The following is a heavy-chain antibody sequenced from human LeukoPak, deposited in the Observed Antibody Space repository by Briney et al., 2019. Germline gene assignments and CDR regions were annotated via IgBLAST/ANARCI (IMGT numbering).Heavy chain of an antibody. Sequence: GESLKISCKGSGFTFSSYAMSWVRQAPGKGLEWVSAISGSGGSTYYADSVKGRFTISRDNSKNTLYLQMNSLRAEDTTVYYCAKYRVLTGPLPWYWGQGTLVTVSS. CDR1: GFTFSSYA. V-gene: IGHV3-23*01. CDR2: ISGSGGST. J-gene: IGHJ4*02. CDR3: AKYRVLTGPLPWY. D-gene: IGHD3-9*01.